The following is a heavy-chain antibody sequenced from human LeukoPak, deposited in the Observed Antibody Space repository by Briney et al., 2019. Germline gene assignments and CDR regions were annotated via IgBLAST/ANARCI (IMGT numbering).Heavy chain of an antibody. V-gene: IGHV1-8*01. Sequence: ASGKVSCKASGYTFTSYDINWVRQATGQGLEWMGWMNPNSGNTGYAQKFQGRVTMTRNTSISTAYMELSSLRSDDTAVYYCAGAVAGTTKDAFDIWGQGTMVTVSS. CDR1: GYTFTSYD. D-gene: IGHD6-19*01. J-gene: IGHJ3*02. CDR3: AGAVAGTTKDAFDI. CDR2: MNPNSGNT.